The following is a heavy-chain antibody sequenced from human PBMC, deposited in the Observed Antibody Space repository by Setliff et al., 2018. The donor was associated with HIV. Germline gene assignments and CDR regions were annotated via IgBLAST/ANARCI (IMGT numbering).Heavy chain of an antibody. D-gene: IGHD3-3*01. Sequence: SETLSLTCTVSGGSITSRYWSWIRQPPGKGLEWIGTIYYNGNTNYSPSLKSRVTISEDTSKKQVSLKLRPVTAADTAVYYCARGIDHFWRGSYGWGQGTLVTVSS. CDR1: GGSITSRY. J-gene: IGHJ4*02. CDR3: ARGIDHFWRGSYG. V-gene: IGHV4-59*11. CDR2: IYYNGNT.